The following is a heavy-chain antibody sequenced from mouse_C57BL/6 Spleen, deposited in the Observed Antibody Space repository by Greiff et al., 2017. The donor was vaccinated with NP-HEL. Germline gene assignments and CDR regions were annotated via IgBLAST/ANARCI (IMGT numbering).Heavy chain of an antibody. D-gene: IGHD2-4*01. CDR2: IWRGGST. CDR3: AKNGMDDYAWFAY. Sequence: VKLMESGPGLVQPSQSLSITCTVSGFSLTSYGVHWVRQSPGKGLEWLGVIWRGGSTDYNAAFMSRLSITKDNSKSQVFFKMNSLQADDTAIYYCAKNGMDDYAWFAYWGQGTLVTVSA. V-gene: IGHV2-5*01. CDR1: GFSLTSYG. J-gene: IGHJ3*01.